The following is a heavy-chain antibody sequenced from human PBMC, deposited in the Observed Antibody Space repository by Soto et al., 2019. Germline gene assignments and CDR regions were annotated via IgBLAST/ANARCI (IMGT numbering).Heavy chain of an antibody. D-gene: IGHD6-13*01. V-gene: IGHV1-58*01. J-gene: IGHJ6*02. Sequence: ASVKVSCKASGFTFTSSAVQWFRQAHGQRLEWTGWIVVGSGNTNYAQKFQERVTITRDMSTSTAYIELSSLRSEETAVYYCAAASHIAHLGYYGMEVWGQGTTVTVSS. CDR2: IVVGSGNT. CDR1: GFTFTSSA. CDR3: AAASHIAHLGYYGMEV.